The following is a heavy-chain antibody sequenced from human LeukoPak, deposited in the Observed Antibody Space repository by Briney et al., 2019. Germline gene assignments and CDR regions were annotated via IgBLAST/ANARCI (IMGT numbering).Heavy chain of an antibody. J-gene: IGHJ4*02. CDR1: GFTFTNYV. Sequence: AGGSLRLSCAASGFTFTNYVMSWVRQAPGKGLEWVSSISSSSSYIYYADSVKGRFTISRDNAKNSLYLQMNSLRAEDTAVYYCARDRGYYYDSSGYDYWGQGTLVTVSS. CDR3: ARDRGYYYDSSGYDY. D-gene: IGHD3-22*01. CDR2: ISSSSSYI. V-gene: IGHV3-21*01.